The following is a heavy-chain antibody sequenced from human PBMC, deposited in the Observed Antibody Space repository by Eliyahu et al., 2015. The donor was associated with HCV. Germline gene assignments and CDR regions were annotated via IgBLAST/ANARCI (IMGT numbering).Heavy chain of an antibody. CDR2: XYYRXKWYN. J-gene: IGHJ3*02. CDR3: VRDWAGRRAFDI. CDR1: GDSVPSNNAA. D-gene: IGHD1-1*01. V-gene: IGHV6-1*01. Sequence: LLQPSQIFSLTCAISGDSVPSNNAAWNWIRQSPSRGLEWLGRXYYRXKWYNDYAVXVKGRITINPDTSKNQFSLQLNSVTPEDTAVYYCVRDWAGRRAFDIWGQGTMVTVSS.